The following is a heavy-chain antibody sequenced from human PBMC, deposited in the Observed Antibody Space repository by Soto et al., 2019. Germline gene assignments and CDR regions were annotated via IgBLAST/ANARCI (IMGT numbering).Heavy chain of an antibody. CDR2: INPSGGST. D-gene: IGHD5-18*01. Sequence: GASVKVSCKASGYTFTSYYMHWVRQAPGQGLEWMGIINPSGGSTSYAQKFQGRVTMTRDTSTSTVYMELSSLRSEDTAVYYCALGGYSYGEGGPEYYYYYYMDVWGKGTTVTVSS. CDR1: GYTFTSYY. V-gene: IGHV1-46*01. J-gene: IGHJ6*03. CDR3: ALGGYSYGEGGPEYYYYYYMDV.